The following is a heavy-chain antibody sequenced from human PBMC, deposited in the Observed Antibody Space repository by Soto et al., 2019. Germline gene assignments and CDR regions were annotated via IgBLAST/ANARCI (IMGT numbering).Heavy chain of an antibody. CDR3: ARHGSMATMALDY. CDR2: IYQSGST. V-gene: IGHV4-39*01. D-gene: IGHD5-12*01. Sequence: QMQLQESGPGLVKPSETLSLTCTVSGGSISSSPYYWGWISQPPGKGLEWIGSIYQSGSTYYNPSLKSRVTISVYTSKKQVSLKLNSVTAADTAVYYYARHGSMATMALDYWGQGTLVTVSS. J-gene: IGHJ4*02. CDR1: GGSISSSPYY.